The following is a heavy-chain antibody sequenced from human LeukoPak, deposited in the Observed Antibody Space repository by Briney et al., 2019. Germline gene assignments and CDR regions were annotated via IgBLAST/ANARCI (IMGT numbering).Heavy chain of an antibody. V-gene: IGHV3-53*01. CDR3: ARDRRVTYYGPFDY. CDR1: GFTVSGNY. Sequence: PGGSLRLSCAASGFTVSGNYMSWVRQAPGRGLEWVSVIYSGGGTYYADSVKGRFTISRDNSKNTLYLQMNSLRAEDTAVYYCARDRRVTYYGPFDYWGQGTLVTVSS. D-gene: IGHD4-17*01. CDR2: IYSGGGT. J-gene: IGHJ4*02.